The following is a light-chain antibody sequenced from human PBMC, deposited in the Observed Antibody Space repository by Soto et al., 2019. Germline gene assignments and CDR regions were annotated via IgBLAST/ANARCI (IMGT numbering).Light chain of an antibody. J-gene: IGLJ2*01. CDR2: EGS. V-gene: IGLV2-23*01. CDR3: CSYAGSSTS. CDR1: SSDVGSYNL. Sequence: QSVLTQPASVSGSPGQSITISCTGTSSDVGSYNLVSWYQQHPGKAPKLMIYEGSKRPSGVSNRFSGSKSGNTASLTISGLQAEDEAHYYCCSYAGSSTSFGGGTKLTVL.